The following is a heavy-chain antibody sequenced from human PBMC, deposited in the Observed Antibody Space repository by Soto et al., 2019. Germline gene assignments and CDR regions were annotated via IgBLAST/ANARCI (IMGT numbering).Heavy chain of an antibody. CDR1: DGSISGYY. CDR2: IYFSRST. V-gene: IGHV4-59*08. J-gene: IGHJ6*04. D-gene: IGHD3-3*01. Sequence: SETLSLTCTVSDGSISGYYWSWIRQPPGKGLEWIGYIYFSRSTNYNPSLESRVTISVDTSKNQFSLKLSSVTAADTAVYYCARLLSLRFPDVWGKGTTVTVSS. CDR3: ARLLSLRFPDV.